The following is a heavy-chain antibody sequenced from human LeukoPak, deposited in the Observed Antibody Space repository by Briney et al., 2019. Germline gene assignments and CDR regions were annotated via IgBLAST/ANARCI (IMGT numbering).Heavy chain of an antibody. V-gene: IGHV3-21*04. J-gene: IGHJ4*02. D-gene: IGHD1-26*01. Sequence: GGSLRLSCAASAFSLNAYNMNWVRQAPGKGLEWVSSISYTGTYIYYADSVKGRFTISRDNAQNSLYLQMNSLRAEDTAIYYCVRDRGAYRPIDYWGQGTLVTVSS. CDR3: VRDRGAYRPIDY. CDR2: ISYTGTYI. CDR1: AFSLNAYN.